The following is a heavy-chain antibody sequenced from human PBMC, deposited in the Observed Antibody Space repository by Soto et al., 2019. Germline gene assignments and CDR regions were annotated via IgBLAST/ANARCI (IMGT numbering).Heavy chain of an antibody. CDR2: IIPIFGTA. D-gene: IGHD3-3*01. CDR1: GGTFSSYA. CDR3: ARDRIGFWSGYYTVMGQFDP. Sequence: QVQLVQSGAEVKKPGSSVKVSCKASGGTFSSYAISWVRQAPGQGLEWMGGIIPIFGTANYAQKFQGRVTITADESTSTAYMELSSLRSEDTAVYYCARDRIGFWSGYYTVMGQFDPWGQGTLVTVSS. J-gene: IGHJ5*02. V-gene: IGHV1-69*01.